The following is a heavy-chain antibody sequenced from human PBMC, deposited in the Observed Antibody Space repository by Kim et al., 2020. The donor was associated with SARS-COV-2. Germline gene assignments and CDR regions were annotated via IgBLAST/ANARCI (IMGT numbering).Heavy chain of an antibody. CDR1: GGSFSGYY. Sequence: SETLSLTCVVYGGSFSGYYWSWIRQPPGKGLEWIGEINHSGNTNYNPSLKSRVTILVDTSKNQFSLKLSSVTAADTAVYYCARGLDYYGSGSYLNHGWFDPWGQGTLVTVSS. D-gene: IGHD3-10*01. V-gene: IGHV4-34*01. J-gene: IGHJ5*02. CDR3: ARGLDYYGSGSYLNHGWFDP. CDR2: INHSGNT.